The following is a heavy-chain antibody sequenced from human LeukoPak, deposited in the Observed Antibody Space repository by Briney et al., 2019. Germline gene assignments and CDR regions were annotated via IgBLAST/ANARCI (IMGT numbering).Heavy chain of an antibody. V-gene: IGHV3-48*03. D-gene: IGHD3-3*01. CDR2: ISSSGSTI. Sequence: GGSLRLSCAASGFTFSSYEMDWVRQAPGKGLEWVSYISSSGSTIYYADSVKGRFTISRDSAKNSLYLQMNSLRAEDTAVYYCARSGVMNYDFWSGYYPRVAHDYWGQGTLVTVSS. J-gene: IGHJ4*02. CDR1: GFTFSSYE. CDR3: ARSGVMNYDFWSGYYPRVAHDY.